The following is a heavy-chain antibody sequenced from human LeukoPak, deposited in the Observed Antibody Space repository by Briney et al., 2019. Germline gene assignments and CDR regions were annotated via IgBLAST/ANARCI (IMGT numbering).Heavy chain of an antibody. D-gene: IGHD2-8*01. J-gene: IGHJ4*02. Sequence: ASVTVSCKASGYTFTSYDINWVRQAPGQGLEGMGWTNPNSGNTGYTQKVQGRITMTRDTSISNAYMELSSLRSEDTAVYYCARAVRYCDNGVCYYYFDYWGQGTLVTVSS. V-gene: IGHV1-8*01. CDR2: TNPNSGNT. CDR3: ARAVRYCDNGVCYYYFDY. CDR1: GYTFTSYD.